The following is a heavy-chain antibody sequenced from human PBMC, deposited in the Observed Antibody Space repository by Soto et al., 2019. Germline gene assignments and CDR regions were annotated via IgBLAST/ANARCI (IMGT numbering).Heavy chain of an antibody. CDR2: IYYSGST. CDR3: ARAWGYYFDY. J-gene: IGHJ4*02. Sequence: QVQLQESGPGLVKPSETLSLTCTVSGGSISSYYWSWIRQPPGKGLEWIGYIYYSGSTNYNPSLKSRVTIAVDTSKNQFSLKLSSVTAADTAVYYCARAWGYYFDYWGQGTLVTVSS. CDR1: GGSISSYY. D-gene: IGHD3-16*01. V-gene: IGHV4-59*01.